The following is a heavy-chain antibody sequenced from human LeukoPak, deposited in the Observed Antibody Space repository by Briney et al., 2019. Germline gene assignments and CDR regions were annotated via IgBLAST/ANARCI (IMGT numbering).Heavy chain of an antibody. D-gene: IGHD3-22*01. V-gene: IGHV3-23*01. Sequence: GGSLRLSCAASGFTFTDYAMTRVRQAPGKGREGVSSLSVIGGRPHYADSGKGRFTISRAHSRNTLYLQMTSLRAEEPAVYSCAKETDDISGSIFDYWGPGTLVSVSS. CDR3: AKETDDISGSIFDY. CDR2: LSVIGGRP. CDR1: GFTFTDYA. J-gene: IGHJ4*02.